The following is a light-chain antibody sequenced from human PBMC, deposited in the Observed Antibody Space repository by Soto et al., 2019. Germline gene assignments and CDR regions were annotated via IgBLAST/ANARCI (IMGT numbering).Light chain of an antibody. CDR3: NSYTTSSTLWV. CDR1: SSDVGGYNY. J-gene: IGLJ3*02. V-gene: IGLV2-14*01. CDR2: EVT. Sequence: QSALTQPASVSGSPGQSITISCTGTSSDVGGYNYVSWYQQHPDKAPKHIIYEVTNRPSGVSNRFSGSKSGNTASLTISGLQAEDEADYYCNSYTTSSTLWVFGGGTKLTVL.